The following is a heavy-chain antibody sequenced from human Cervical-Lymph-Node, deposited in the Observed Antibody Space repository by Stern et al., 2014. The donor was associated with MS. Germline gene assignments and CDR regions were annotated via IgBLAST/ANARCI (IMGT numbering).Heavy chain of an antibody. Sequence: EVQLVQSGAEVKKPGESLRISCKGFGFNFYTYWIGWVRQMPGKGLEWMGAISPADSDTRYSPSFQGQVTISADKSVSTAYLQWSSLKASDTAIYYCARHTAGDWYFDLWGRGTLVTVSS. CDR2: ISPADSDT. CDR3: ARHTAGDWYFDL. V-gene: IGHV5-51*01. D-gene: IGHD5-18*01. J-gene: IGHJ2*01. CDR1: GFNFYTYW.